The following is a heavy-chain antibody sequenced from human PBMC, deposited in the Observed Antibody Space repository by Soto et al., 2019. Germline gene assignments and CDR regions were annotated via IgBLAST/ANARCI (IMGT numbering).Heavy chain of an antibody. D-gene: IGHD3-22*01. CDR2: ISYDGSNK. CDR1: GFTFSSYG. CDR3: AKWVFFGVDSRGPALGMDV. J-gene: IGHJ6*02. V-gene: IGHV3-30*18. Sequence: QPGGSLRLSCAASGFTFSSYGMHWVRQAPGKGLEWVAVISYDGSNKYYADSVKGRFTISRDNSKNTLYLQMNSLRAEDTAVYYCAKWVFFGVDSRGPALGMDVWGQGTTVTVSS.